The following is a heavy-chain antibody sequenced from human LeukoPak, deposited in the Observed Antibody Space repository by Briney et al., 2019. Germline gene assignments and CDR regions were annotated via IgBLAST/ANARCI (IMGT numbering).Heavy chain of an antibody. CDR1: GFAFNNCA. CDR3: ARTNYYDNSANWFDP. CDR2: ISGSGVGT. Sequence: PGGSLRLSCAASGFAFNNCAMNWVRQAPGKGLEWVSTISGSGVGTYYADSVKGRFTISRDNSKSTLSLQMNSLRAEDTAVYYCARTNYYDNSANWFDPWGQETLVTVSS. D-gene: IGHD3-22*01. J-gene: IGHJ5*02. V-gene: IGHV3-23*01.